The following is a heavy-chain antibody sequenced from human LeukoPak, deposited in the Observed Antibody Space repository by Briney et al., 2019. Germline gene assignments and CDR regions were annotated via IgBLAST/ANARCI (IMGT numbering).Heavy chain of an antibody. V-gene: IGHV1-69*05. Sequence: EASVKVSCKASGGTFSSYAISWVRQAPGQGLEWMGRIIPIFGTANYAQKFQGRVTITTDESTSTAYMELSSLRSEDTAVYYCARDRDRGYNGSGSPSYYFDYWGQGTLVTVSS. CDR1: GGTFSSYA. CDR2: IIPIFGTA. D-gene: IGHD3-10*01. CDR3: ARDRDRGYNGSGSPSYYFDY. J-gene: IGHJ4*02.